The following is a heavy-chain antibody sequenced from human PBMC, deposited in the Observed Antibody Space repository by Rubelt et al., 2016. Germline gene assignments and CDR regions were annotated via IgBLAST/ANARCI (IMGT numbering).Heavy chain of an antibody. CDR3: ARDVSSGTPDD. CDR1: GFTFTTYS. Sequence: EVQLVESGGGLVKPGGSLRLSCAASGFTFTTYSMNWVRLAPGKGLEWVSSISVTTGYTYYADSVKGRFTISRDDAQNSLSLQMSSLGAGDTAVYYCARDVSSGTPDDWGQGTMVTVSS. CDR2: ISVTTGYT. V-gene: IGHV3-21*01. J-gene: IGHJ4*02.